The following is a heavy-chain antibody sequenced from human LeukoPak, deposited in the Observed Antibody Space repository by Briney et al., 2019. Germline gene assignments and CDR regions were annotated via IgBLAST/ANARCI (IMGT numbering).Heavy chain of an antibody. CDR2: IIPILGIA. CDR1: GYTFTSYG. D-gene: IGHD2-2*02. J-gene: IGHJ4*02. Sequence: ASVKVSCKASGYTFTSYGISWVRQAPGQGLEWMGRIIPILGIANYAQKFQGRVTITADKSTSTAYMELSSLRSEDTAVYYCARVVPAAIFDYWGQGTLVTVSS. V-gene: IGHV1-69*04. CDR3: ARVVPAAIFDY.